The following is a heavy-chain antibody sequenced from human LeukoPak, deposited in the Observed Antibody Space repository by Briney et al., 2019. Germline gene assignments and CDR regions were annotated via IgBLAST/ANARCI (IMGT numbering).Heavy chain of an antibody. V-gene: IGHV4-59*01. J-gene: IGHJ4*02. D-gene: IGHD5-12*01. CDR3: ARDHRYSGYDYGGYYFDY. Sequence: PSETLSLTCTVSGGSISSYYWSWLRQPPGKGLEWIGYIYYSGSTNYNPSLKSRVTISVDTSENQFSLKLSSVTAADTAVYYCARDHRYSGYDYGGYYFDYWGQGTLVTVSS. CDR2: IYYSGST. CDR1: GGSISSYY.